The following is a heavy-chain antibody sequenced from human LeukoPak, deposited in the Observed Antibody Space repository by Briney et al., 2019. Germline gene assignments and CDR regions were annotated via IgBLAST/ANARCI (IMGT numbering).Heavy chain of an antibody. CDR3: AQGAGNIVGAPDY. V-gene: IGHV3-30*04. J-gene: IGHJ4*02. CDR1: GFTFSSYA. D-gene: IGHD1-26*01. Sequence: PGGSLRLSCTASGFTFSSYAMHWVRQAPGKGLEWVAVISYDGSNKYYADSVKGRFTISRDNSNNTLYLQMNSLRPEDTAVYFCAQGAGNIVGAPDYWGQGTLVTVSS. CDR2: ISYDGSNK.